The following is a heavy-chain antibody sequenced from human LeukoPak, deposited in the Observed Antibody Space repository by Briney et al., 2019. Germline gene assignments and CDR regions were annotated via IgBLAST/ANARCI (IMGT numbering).Heavy chain of an antibody. Sequence: SETLSLTCTVSGGSISSYYWSWIRQPPGKGLEWIGFIFYSGSTNSNPSLKSRVTISVDTSKNQFSLKLSSVTAAGTAVYYCARQGYISGQGFRNNWFDPWGQGSLVTVSS. CDR3: ARQGYISGQGFRNNWFDP. CDR1: GGSISSYY. D-gene: IGHD6-19*01. CDR2: IFYSGST. J-gene: IGHJ5*02. V-gene: IGHV4-59*08.